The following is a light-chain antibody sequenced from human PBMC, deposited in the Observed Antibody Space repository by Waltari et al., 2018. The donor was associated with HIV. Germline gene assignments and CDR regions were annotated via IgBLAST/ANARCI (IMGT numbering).Light chain of an antibody. CDR1: SGSVSTSYY. V-gene: IGLV8-61*01. CDR3: VLYMGSGIWV. Sequence: QTVVTQEPSFSVSPGGTVTLTCGLSSGSVSTSYYPIWYQQTPGQAPRTLIYSTNTRSSGVPDRFSGSILGNKAALTITGAQADDESEYYCVLYMGSGIWVFGGGTKLTVL. J-gene: IGLJ3*02. CDR2: STN.